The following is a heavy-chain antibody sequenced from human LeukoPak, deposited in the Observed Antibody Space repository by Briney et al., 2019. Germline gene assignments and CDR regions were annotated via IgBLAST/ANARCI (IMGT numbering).Heavy chain of an antibody. J-gene: IGHJ4*02. CDR3: ALLAIVGATTNFDY. CDR1: GFTFTRYA. D-gene: IGHD1-26*01. CDR2: ISDTGGRT. Sequence: QPGGSLRLSCAASGFTFTRYAMSWVRQAPGKGLEWGSSISDTGGRTYYADSVKGRFTISRDNAKNSLYLQMNSLRAEDTAVYYCALLAIVGATTNFDYWGQGTLVTVSS. V-gene: IGHV3-23*01.